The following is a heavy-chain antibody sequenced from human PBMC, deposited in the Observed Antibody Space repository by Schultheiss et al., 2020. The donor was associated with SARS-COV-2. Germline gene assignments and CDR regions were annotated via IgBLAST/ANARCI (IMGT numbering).Heavy chain of an antibody. CDR3: ARIYDIQLGAFDI. J-gene: IGHJ3*02. CDR2: ISSSSSTI. D-gene: IGHD3-22*01. CDR1: GFTFSSYA. V-gene: IGHV3-48*04. Sequence: GGSLRLSCAASGFTFSSYAMSWVRQAPGKGLEWVSYISSSSSTIYYADSVKGRFTISRDNAKNSLYLQMNSLRAEDTAVYYCARIYDIQLGAFDIWGQGTMVTVSS.